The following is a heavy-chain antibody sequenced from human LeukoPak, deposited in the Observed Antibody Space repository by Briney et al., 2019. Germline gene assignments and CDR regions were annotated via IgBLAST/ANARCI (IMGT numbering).Heavy chain of an antibody. CDR1: GGSISSYY. Sequence: PSETLSLTCTVSGGSISSYYWSWIRQPPGEGLEWIGYIYYSGSTNYNPSLKSRVTISVDTSKNQFSLRLTSVTAADTAVYYCATYGFSSGKRFDYWGQGTLVTVSS. J-gene: IGHJ4*02. CDR3: ATYGFSSGKRFDY. CDR2: IYYSGST. D-gene: IGHD6-19*01. V-gene: IGHV4-59*01.